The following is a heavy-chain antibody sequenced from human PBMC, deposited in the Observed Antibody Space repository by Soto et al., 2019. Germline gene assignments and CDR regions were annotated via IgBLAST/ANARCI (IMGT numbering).Heavy chain of an antibody. D-gene: IGHD6-6*01. Sequence: PVGSLRLSCAVSGFIFKNYALNWVRQAPGKGLEWVASITRDGYNKYYADSVKGRFTISRDNSRDTLSLQMTALTIEDSSVYYCTKGSGGSSSVGMDYWGQGTRVTVSS. V-gene: IGHV3-30*04. CDR2: ITRDGYNK. CDR1: GFIFKNYA. CDR3: TKGSGGSSSVGMDY. J-gene: IGHJ4*02.